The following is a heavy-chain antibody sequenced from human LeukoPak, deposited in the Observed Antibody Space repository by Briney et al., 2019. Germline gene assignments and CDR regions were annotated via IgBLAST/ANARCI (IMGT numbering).Heavy chain of an antibody. D-gene: IGHD5-24*01. CDR1: GGSISSSSYY. J-gene: IGHJ4*02. CDR2: INHSGST. V-gene: IGHV4-39*07. Sequence: SETLSLTCTVSGGSISSSSYYWGWIRQPPGKGLEWIGEINHSGSTNYNPSLKSRVTISVDTSKNQFSLKLSSVTAADTAVYYCARGRLRWLQFALDYWGQGTLVTVSS. CDR3: ARGRLRWLQFALDY.